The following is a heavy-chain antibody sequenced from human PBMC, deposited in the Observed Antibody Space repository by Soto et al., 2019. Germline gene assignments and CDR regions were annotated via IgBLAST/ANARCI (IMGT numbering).Heavy chain of an antibody. CDR2: ISWNGGRT. Sequence: QPGGSLRLSCAASGFTFDDYAMYWVRQSPGKGLEWVSVISWNGGRTAYADSVKGRFTISRDNSKNTLYLQMNSLRAEDTAVYYCAKDWTAVAGRYNWFDPWGQGTLVTVSS. CDR1: GFTFDDYA. D-gene: IGHD6-19*01. V-gene: IGHV3-9*01. J-gene: IGHJ5*02. CDR3: AKDWTAVAGRYNWFDP.